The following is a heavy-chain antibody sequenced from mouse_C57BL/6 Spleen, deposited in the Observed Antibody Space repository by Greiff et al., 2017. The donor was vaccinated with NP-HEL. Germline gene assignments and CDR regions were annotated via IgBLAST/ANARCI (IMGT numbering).Heavy chain of an antibody. J-gene: IGHJ2*01. D-gene: IGHD2-1*01. Sequence: DVKLQESGGGLVKPGGSLKLSCAASGFTFSDYGMHWVRQAPEKGLEWVAYISSGSSTIYYADTVKGRFTISRDNAKNTLFLQMTSLRSEDTAMYYCATLYGNYFDYWGQGTTLTVSS. CDR2: ISSGSSTI. V-gene: IGHV5-17*01. CDR1: GFTFSDYG. CDR3: ATLYGNYFDY.